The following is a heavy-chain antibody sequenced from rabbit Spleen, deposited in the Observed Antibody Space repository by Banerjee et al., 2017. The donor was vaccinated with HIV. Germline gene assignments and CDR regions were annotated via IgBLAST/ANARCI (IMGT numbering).Heavy chain of an antibody. CDR1: GFSFSSGYD. V-gene: IGHV1S45*01. J-gene: IGHJ3*01. CDR2: IYGGISATT. CDR3: ARDSHVGSSYYDL. D-gene: IGHD8-1*01. Sequence: QEQLVESGGGLVKPGASLTLICTASGFSFSSGYDMSWVRQAPGKGLEWIGCIYGGISATTFYASWAKGRFTISKTSSTTVTLQLNSLTAADTATYFCARDSHVGSSYYDLWGQGTLVTVS.